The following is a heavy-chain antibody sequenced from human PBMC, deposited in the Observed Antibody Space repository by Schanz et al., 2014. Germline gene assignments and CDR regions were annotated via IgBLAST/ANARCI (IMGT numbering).Heavy chain of an antibody. D-gene: IGHD2-2*01. CDR1: GFTFSSYA. Sequence: QAQLMESGGGVVQPGRSLRLSCAASGFTFSSYAMHWVRQAPGKGLEWVALISNDGSIKYYADSVEGRFTISRDNSKNTLYLHMNTLRSEDAAVYYCAKDSTHIDIVLVPTAIDYWGQGTLVTVSS. J-gene: IGHJ4*02. CDR2: ISNDGSIK. CDR3: AKDSTHIDIVLVPTAIDY. V-gene: IGHV3-30-3*01.